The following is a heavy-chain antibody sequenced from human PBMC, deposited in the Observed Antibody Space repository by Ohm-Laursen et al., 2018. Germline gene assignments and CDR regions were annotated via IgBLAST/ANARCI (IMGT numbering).Heavy chain of an antibody. D-gene: IGHD4-11*01. V-gene: IGHV3-13*01. Sequence: GSLRLSCTASGFTFSDYDMHWVRQRKGEGLEWASAIGTAGDTYYPDSVKGRFTISRENAKNSLYLQMNSLRAGDTAMYYCARAVTTYADAFDIWGQGTMVTVSS. CDR3: ARAVTTYADAFDI. CDR1: GFTFSDYD. CDR2: IGTAGDT. J-gene: IGHJ3*02.